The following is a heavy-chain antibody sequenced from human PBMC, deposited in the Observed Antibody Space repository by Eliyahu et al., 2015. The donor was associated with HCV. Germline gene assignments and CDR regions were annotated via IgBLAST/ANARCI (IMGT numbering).Heavy chain of an antibody. CDR2: IKHDGSAE. CDR1: GFTFSSHX. D-gene: IGHD2-15*01. Sequence: EVQLVESGGGLVQPGGSLRXXCXXSGFTFSSHXXXWVRQAPGMGXEWVATIKHDGSAEYYVDSVKGRSTISRDNAKNSLFLQLNSLRAEDTAVYYCARDVVPFGIHYYGMDVWGQGTTVTVSS. J-gene: IGHJ6*02. V-gene: IGHV3-7*01. CDR3: ARDVVPFGIHYYGMDV.